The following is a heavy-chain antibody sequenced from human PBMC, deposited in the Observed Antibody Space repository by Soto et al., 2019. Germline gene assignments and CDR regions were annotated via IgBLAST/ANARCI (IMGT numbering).Heavy chain of an antibody. D-gene: IGHD6-13*01. CDR1: GFTFGDYY. Sequence: GGSLRLSCEASGFTFGDYYMTWIRQAPGKGLEWVSFIGNRGTGIYYADSVKGRFTIFRGNAKNSLYLQMNSLRAEDTAMYYCARDLRAVGMASRFDPWGQGTLVTVSS. V-gene: IGHV3-11*01. CDR3: ARDLRAVGMASRFDP. CDR2: IGNRGTGI. J-gene: IGHJ5*02.